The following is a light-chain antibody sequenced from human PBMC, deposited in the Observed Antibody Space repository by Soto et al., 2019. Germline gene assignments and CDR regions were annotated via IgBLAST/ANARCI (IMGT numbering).Light chain of an antibody. CDR3: QQSNNHPIS. V-gene: IGKV1-12*01. CDR1: QAVNTW. J-gene: IGKJ5*01. CDR2: EVS. Sequence: DNQLTQSPSSISASVVDRVAITCLASQAVNTWLALFKQKPGMAPKLVIYEVSSLQSGVPARFSGSGSGTEFTLTITSLQPEDFATYYCQQSNNHPISFGQGTRLE.